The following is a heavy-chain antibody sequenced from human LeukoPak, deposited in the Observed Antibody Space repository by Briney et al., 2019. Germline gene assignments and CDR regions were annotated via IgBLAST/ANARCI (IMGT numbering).Heavy chain of an antibody. D-gene: IGHD2-2*01. Sequence: ASVKVSCKASGGTFSSNAISWVRQAPGQGLEWMGGIIPIFGTANYAQKFQGRVTITADESTSTAYMELSSLRSEDTAVYYCARGCSSTSCYGYAGDYYYGMDVWGQGTTVTVSS. J-gene: IGHJ6*02. CDR1: GGTFSSNA. V-gene: IGHV1-69*13. CDR3: ARGCSSTSCYGYAGDYYYGMDV. CDR2: IIPIFGTA.